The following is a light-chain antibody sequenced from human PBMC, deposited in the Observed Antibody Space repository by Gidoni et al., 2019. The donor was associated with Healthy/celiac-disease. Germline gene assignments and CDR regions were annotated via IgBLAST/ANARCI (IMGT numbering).Light chain of an antibody. CDR3: MQGTHWLT. V-gene: IGKV2-30*02. CDR1: QSLVHSDGNTY. Sequence: DVVMTQSPPPRPVTLGQPASISCRSSQSLVHSDGNTYLNWFQQRPGQSPRRLIYKVSNRDSGVPDRFSGSGSGTDFTLKISRVEAEDVGVYYCMQGTHWLTFGGGTKVEIK. CDR2: KVS. J-gene: IGKJ4*01.